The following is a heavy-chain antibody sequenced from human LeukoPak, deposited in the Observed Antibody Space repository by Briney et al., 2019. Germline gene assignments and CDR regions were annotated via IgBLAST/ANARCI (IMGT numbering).Heavy chain of an antibody. CDR3: ARDFRFEVYYYYYGMDV. J-gene: IGHJ6*02. CDR1: GYTFIGYY. V-gene: IGHV1-2*02. CDR2: INPNSGGT. Sequence: ASVKVSCKASGYTFIGYYMHWVRQAPGQGLEWMGWINPNSGGTNYAQKFQGRVTMTRDTSISTAYMEMSRLRSDDTAVYYCARDFRFEVYYYYYGMDVWGQGTTVTVSS. D-gene: IGHD3-10*01.